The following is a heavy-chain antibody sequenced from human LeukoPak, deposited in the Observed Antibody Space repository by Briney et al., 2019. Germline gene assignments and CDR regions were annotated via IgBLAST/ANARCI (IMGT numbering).Heavy chain of an antibody. D-gene: IGHD2-15*01. J-gene: IGHJ4*02. CDR1: GGSISSYY. CDR3: AREGCSGGSCYFDY. Sequence: SETLSLTCTVSGGSISSYYWSWIRQPAGKGLEWIGRTYTSESTNYNPSLKSRVTMSVDTSKNQFSLKLTSVTAADTAVYYCAREGCSGGSCYFDYWGQGTLVTVSS. CDR2: TYTSEST. V-gene: IGHV4-4*07.